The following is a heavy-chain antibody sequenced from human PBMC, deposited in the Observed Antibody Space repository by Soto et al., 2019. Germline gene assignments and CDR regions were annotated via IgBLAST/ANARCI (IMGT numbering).Heavy chain of an antibody. CDR3: AYYYDSSGYYYYYGMDV. Sequence: SVKVSCKASGGTFSSYAISWVRQAPGQGLEWMGGIIPIFGTANYAQKFQGRVTITADESTSTAYMELSSLRSEDTAVYYCAYYYDSSGYYYYYGMDVWGHGTTVTVS. CDR1: GGTFSSYA. V-gene: IGHV1-69*13. CDR2: IIPIFGTA. J-gene: IGHJ6*02. D-gene: IGHD3-22*01.